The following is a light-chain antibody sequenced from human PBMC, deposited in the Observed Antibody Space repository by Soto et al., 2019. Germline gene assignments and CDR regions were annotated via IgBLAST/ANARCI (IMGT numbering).Light chain of an antibody. CDR3: QQSNSNPWT. J-gene: IGKJ1*01. CDR1: QRVGNY. CDR2: GAS. V-gene: IGKV1-39*01. Sequence: DIQMTQSPSSLSASVGDRVTITCRASQRVGNYLNWYQQKPGKAPKLLIYGASSLHSGVPSRISGSGSETEFTLTISSLQPDDFGTYYCQQSNSNPWTFGQGTKVDIK.